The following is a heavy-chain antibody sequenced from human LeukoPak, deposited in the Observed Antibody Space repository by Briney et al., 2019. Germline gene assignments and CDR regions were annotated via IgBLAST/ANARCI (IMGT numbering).Heavy chain of an antibody. J-gene: IGHJ6*03. Sequence: SQTLSLTCTVSGGSISSGGYYWSWIRQPPGKGLEWIGYIYYSGSTNYNPSLKSRVTISVDTSKNQFSLKLSSVTAADTAVYYCARLTIFLYYYYMDVWGKGTTVTVSS. CDR3: ARLTIFLYYYYMDV. V-gene: IGHV4-61*08. CDR2: IYYSGST. CDR1: GGSISSGGYY. D-gene: IGHD3-9*01.